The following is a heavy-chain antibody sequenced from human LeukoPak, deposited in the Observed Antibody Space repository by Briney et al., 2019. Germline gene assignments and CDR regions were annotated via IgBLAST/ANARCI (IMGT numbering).Heavy chain of an antibody. D-gene: IGHD6-19*01. CDR3: ARDRIAVAGAFDI. Sequence: YPSQTLSLTCTVSGGSISSGDYYWSWIRQPPGKGLAWIGYIYYSGSTYYNPSLKSRVTISVDTSKNQFSLKLSSVTAADTAVYYCARDRIAVAGAFDIWGQGTMVTVSS. CDR2: IYYSGST. V-gene: IGHV4-30-4*01. CDR1: GGSISSGDYY. J-gene: IGHJ3*02.